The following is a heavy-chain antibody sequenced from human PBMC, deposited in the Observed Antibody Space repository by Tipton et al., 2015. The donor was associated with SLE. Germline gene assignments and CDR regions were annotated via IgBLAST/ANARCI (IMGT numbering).Heavy chain of an antibody. Sequence: TLSITCTVSGGSISSYYWSWIRQPPGKGLEWIGYIYYSGSTNYNPSLKSRVTISVDTSKNQFSLKLSSVTAADTAVYYCAREVDPKTFDIWGQGTMVTVSS. V-gene: IGHV4-59*01. CDR1: GGSISSYY. D-gene: IGHD5-12*01. CDR3: AREVDPKTFDI. CDR2: IYYSGST. J-gene: IGHJ3*02.